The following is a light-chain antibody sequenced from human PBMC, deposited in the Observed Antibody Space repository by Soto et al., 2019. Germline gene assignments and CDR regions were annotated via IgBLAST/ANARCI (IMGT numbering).Light chain of an antibody. V-gene: IGKV3-15*01. CDR3: LQDNDWPLST. CDR2: GSS. J-gene: IGKJ5*01. Sequence: EIVLTQSPATLSVSPWERATLSCRASQSVSTNLAWYQQKLGQAPRVLLYGSSSRATGVPARFSGSGSGTEFTLTISSLQSEDSGIYYCLQDNDWPLSTFGQGTRLEIK. CDR1: QSVSTN.